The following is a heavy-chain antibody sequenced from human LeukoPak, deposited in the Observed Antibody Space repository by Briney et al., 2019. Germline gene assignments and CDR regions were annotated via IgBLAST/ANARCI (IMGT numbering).Heavy chain of an antibody. V-gene: IGHV3-21*01. CDR2: ISSGGSYR. D-gene: IGHD5-24*01. CDR1: GFTFSSYS. CDR3: ARTVEVATNKDAFDI. Sequence: GGSLRLSCAASGFTFSSYSMNWVRQAPGKGLEWVSSISSGGSYRFYADSVKGRFTISRDNAKNSLYLQMSSLRAEDTAVYYCARTVEVATNKDAFDIWGQGTMVTVSS. J-gene: IGHJ3*02.